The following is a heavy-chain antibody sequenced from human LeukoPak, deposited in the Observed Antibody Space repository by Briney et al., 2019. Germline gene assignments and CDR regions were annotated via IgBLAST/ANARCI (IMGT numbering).Heavy chain of an antibody. CDR3: ARHFGSPTYFDY. CDR1: GCSISSYC. V-gene: IGHV4-59*08. CDR2: IYYSGGN. J-gene: IGHJ4*02. D-gene: IGHD1-26*01. Sequence: SDSLSLTCTVSGCSISSYCWSWIRQPPGQGLEWIGYIYYSGGNNYNPSLKSRFTISVDTSKNQPSLKLSSVTAADTAVYYCARHFGSPTYFDYWGQGTLVTVSS.